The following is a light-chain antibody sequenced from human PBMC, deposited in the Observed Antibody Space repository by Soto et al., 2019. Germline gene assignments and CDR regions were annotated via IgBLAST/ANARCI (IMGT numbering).Light chain of an antibody. CDR1: SSNLAYNS. CDR3: GAWDDSLNVYV. V-gene: IGLV1-51*01. J-gene: IGLJ1*01. CDR2: DDN. Sequence: QSVLTQPPSVSAAPGQDVTMSCSGSSSNLAYNSLSWYQQLPGTAPKLLIYDDNKRPSGIPARFSGSKSGTSATLGITGLETGDEADYYCGAWDDSLNVYVFGGGTKVTVL.